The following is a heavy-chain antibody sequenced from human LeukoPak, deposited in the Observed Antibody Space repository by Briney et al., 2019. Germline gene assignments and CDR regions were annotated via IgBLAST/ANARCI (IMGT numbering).Heavy chain of an antibody. J-gene: IGHJ3*02. Sequence: SGTLSLTCAVSGGSISSSYWWGWVRQRPGKGLEWIGEVYHSGSTNYYPSLKSRVTISIGKSKNQFSLKLSSVTAADTAVYYCAGAYCGGDCYSGRAFDIWGQGTMVTVSS. D-gene: IGHD2-21*02. CDR3: AGAYCGGDCYSGRAFDI. CDR1: GGSISSSYW. CDR2: VYHSGST. V-gene: IGHV4-4*02.